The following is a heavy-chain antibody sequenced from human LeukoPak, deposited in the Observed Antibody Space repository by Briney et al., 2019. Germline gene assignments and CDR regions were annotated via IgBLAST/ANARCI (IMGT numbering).Heavy chain of an antibody. V-gene: IGHV4-4*07. J-gene: IGHJ5*02. D-gene: IGHD2-15*01. CDR3: ARDYCSGGSCFPGT. CDR1: GGSINSYY. CDR2: IYTSGTT. Sequence: SETLFLTCTVSGGSINSYYWSWIRQPAGKGLEWIGRIYTSGTTNYNPSLKSRVSMSVDTSKNQISLKLNSVTAADTAVYYCARDYCSGGSCFPGTWGQGTLVTVSS.